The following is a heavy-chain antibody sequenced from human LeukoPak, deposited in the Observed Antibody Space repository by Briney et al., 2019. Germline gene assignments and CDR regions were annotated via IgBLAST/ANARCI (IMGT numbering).Heavy chain of an antibody. CDR3: AIPLGATTAPFDY. V-gene: IGHV5-51*01. CDR2: IYPGDSDT. Sequence: GESLTISCKGSGYSFTSYWIGWVRQMPGKGLEWMGIIYPGDSDTRYSPSFQGQVTISADKSISTAYLQWSSLKASDTAMYYCAIPLGATTAPFDYWGQGTLVTVSS. CDR1: GYSFTSYW. J-gene: IGHJ4*02. D-gene: IGHD1-26*01.